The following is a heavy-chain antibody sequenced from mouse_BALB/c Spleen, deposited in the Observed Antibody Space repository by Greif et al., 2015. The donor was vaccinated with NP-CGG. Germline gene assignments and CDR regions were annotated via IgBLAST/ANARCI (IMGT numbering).Heavy chain of an antibody. J-gene: IGHJ1*01. V-gene: IGHV5-9-3*01. CDR2: ISSGGSYT. Sequence: EVQLVESGGGLVKPGGSLKLSCAASGFTFSSYAMSWVRQTPEKRLEWVATISSGGSYTYYPDSVKGRFTISRDNAKNTLYLQMSSLRSEDTAMYYCARHGYDVRYFDVWGAGTTVTVSS. D-gene: IGHD2-2*01. CDR1: GFTFSSYA. CDR3: ARHGYDVRYFDV.